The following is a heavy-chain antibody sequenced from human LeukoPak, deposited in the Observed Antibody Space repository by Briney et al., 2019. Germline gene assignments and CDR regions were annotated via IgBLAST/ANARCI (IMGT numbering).Heavy chain of an antibody. D-gene: IGHD4-17*01. CDR2: ISSSSNFI. CDR1: GFTFSSYS. Sequence: PGGSLRLSCAASGFTFSSYSMNWVRQAPGKGLEWVSSISSSSNFIYYADSVKGRFTISRDNAKNSLYLQMNSLRAEDTAVYYCARAISDYGASDIWGQGTMVTVSS. V-gene: IGHV3-21*01. J-gene: IGHJ3*02. CDR3: ARAISDYGASDI.